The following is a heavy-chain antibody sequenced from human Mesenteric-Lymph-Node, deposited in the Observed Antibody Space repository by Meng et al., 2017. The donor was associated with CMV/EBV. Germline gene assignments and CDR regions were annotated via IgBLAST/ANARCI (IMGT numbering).Heavy chain of an antibody. CDR3: ARDGTRETVYYGMDV. Sequence: ASVKVSCKSSGYTFTNYGISWVRQAPGQGLEWMGWISGYNGDTNYAQKVQGRVTMTTDTPTNTAYMELRSLRFDDTAVYYCARDGTRETVYYGMDVWGQGTTVTVSS. CDR1: GYTFTNYG. CDR2: ISGYNGDT. V-gene: IGHV1-18*01. D-gene: IGHD1-26*01. J-gene: IGHJ6*02.